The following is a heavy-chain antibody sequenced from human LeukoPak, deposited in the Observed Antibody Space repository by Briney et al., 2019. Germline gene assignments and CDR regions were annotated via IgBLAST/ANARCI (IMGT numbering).Heavy chain of an antibody. D-gene: IGHD3-10*01. CDR1: GFTFSAHG. CDR2: ISPSGDTP. V-gene: IGHV3-23*01. CDR3: AKDSGSIHFMD. Sequence: PGGTLRLSCAASGFTFSAHGMNWVRQAPGKGLEWVSGISPSGDTPWYTDSVKGRFTISRDNSKNTVYLQMNSLRAEDTALYYCAKDSGSIHFMDWGQGILVTVSS. J-gene: IGHJ4*02.